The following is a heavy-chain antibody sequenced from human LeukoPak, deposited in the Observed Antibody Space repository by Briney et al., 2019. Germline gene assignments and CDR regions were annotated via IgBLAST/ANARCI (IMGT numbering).Heavy chain of an antibody. J-gene: IGHJ4*02. D-gene: IGHD5-24*01. V-gene: IGHV3-74*01. CDR2: INSDGSVT. Sequence: GGSLRPSCAASGFTLSTYWTHWVRQVPGKGLLWVSNINSDGSVTNYADSVKGRFTISRDHAKDTVYLQMISLRAEDTAVYYCAKDQMALFDYWGQGTLVTVSS. CDR3: AKDQMALFDY. CDR1: GFTLSTYW.